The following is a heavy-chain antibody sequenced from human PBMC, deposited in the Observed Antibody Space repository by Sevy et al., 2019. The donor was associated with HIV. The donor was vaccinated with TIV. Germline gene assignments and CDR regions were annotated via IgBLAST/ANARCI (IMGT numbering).Heavy chain of an antibody. D-gene: IGHD3-16*01. CDR3: AKGRVMITFGGVTDFDY. CDR2: ISGSGGST. J-gene: IGHJ4*02. Sequence: GGSLRLSCAASGFTFSNYAMSWVRQAPGKGLEWVSAISGSGGSTYYADSVKGRFTISRDNSKNTLYLQMNSLRAKDTAIYYCAKGRVMITFGGVTDFDYWGQGTLVTVSS. V-gene: IGHV3-23*01. CDR1: GFTFSNYA.